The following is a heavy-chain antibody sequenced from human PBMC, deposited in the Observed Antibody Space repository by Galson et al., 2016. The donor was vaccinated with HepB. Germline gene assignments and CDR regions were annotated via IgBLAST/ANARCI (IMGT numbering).Heavy chain of an antibody. CDR1: DFMFFDSN. J-gene: IGHJ5*02. Sequence: SLRLSCAASDFMFFDSNMNWVRQAPGKGLEWVSSIDGSSKYIYYADSVKGRFTVSRDNAKNSLYLQLNSLRVEDTAVYYCARESTAFAVVGQWFDPWGQGTLVTVSS. D-gene: IGHD3-3*01. CDR2: IDGSSKYI. CDR3: ARESTAFAVVGQWFDP. V-gene: IGHV3-21*06.